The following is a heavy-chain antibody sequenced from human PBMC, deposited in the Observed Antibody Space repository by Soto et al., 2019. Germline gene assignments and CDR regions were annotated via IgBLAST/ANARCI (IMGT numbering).Heavy chain of an antibody. CDR3: ARVGFKGTIGPDAFDI. CDR2: ISAYNGNT. Sequence: ASVKVSCKASGYTFTSYGISWVRQAPGQGLEWMGWISAYNGNTNYAQKLQGRVTMTTDTSTSTAYMELRSLRSNDTAVYYCARVGFKGTIGPDAFDIWGQGTMVTVSS. D-gene: IGHD2-15*01. CDR1: GYTFTSYG. J-gene: IGHJ3*02. V-gene: IGHV1-18*01.